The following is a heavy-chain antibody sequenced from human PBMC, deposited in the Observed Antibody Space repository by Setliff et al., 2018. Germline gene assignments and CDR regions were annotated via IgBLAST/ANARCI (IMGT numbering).Heavy chain of an antibody. CDR3: ARAPPSVPYGDYGPRQYFDL. D-gene: IGHD4-17*01. Sequence: KTSETLSLTCSVSSGSIGSHYWNWMRQPPGKGLEWIGHVFHTGSTEYNPSLRSRVTISVDTSENYFSLRLTSVTAADTAVYYCARAPPSVPYGDYGPRQYFDLWGRGSLVTVSS. V-gene: IGHV4-59*11. J-gene: IGHJ2*01. CDR1: SGSIGSHY. CDR2: VFHTGST.